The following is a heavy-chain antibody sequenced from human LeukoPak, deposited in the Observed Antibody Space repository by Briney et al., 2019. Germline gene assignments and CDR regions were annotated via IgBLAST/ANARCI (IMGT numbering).Heavy chain of an antibody. V-gene: IGHV1-46*01. J-gene: IGHJ4*02. CDR2: INPSGGST. Sequence: ASVKVSCKASGYTFTSYYMHWVRQAPGQGLEWMGIINPSGGSTSYAQKFQGRVTMTRDTSTSTVYMELSSLRSEDTAVYYCARDHRVRDGYNYFDYWGQGTLVTVSS. D-gene: IGHD5-24*01. CDR1: GYTFTSYY. CDR3: ARDHRVRDGYNYFDY.